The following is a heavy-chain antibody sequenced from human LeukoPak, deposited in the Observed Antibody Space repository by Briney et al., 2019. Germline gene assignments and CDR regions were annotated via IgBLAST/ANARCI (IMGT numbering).Heavy chain of an antibody. J-gene: IGHJ4*02. D-gene: IGHD6-13*01. CDR1: GGSISSSSYY. CDR3: ELQATDSRAGGTVDY. Sequence: SETLSLTCTVSGGSISSSSYYWGWLRQPPGKGLEWLGSIYYSGSTYYNPSLKSRVTISVDTSKNQFSLKLSSVTAADTAVYYCELQATDSRAGGTVDYWGQGTLVTVSS. CDR2: IYYSGST. V-gene: IGHV4-39*01.